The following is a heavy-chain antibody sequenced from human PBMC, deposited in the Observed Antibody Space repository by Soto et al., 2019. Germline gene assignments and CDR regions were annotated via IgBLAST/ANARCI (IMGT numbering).Heavy chain of an antibody. J-gene: IGHJ5*02. D-gene: IGHD2-21*02. CDR3: AKEDNDYNWFDP. Sequence: GGSLSLSCTSSGFTFGDCAMHWFRQAPGNCLEWVSGISWNSGSIGYAYSVKGLFTISRDNAKNSLYLQMNSLRAEDTALYYCAKEDNDYNWFDPWGQGTLVTVSS. V-gene: IGHV3-9*01. CDR1: GFTFGDCA. CDR2: ISWNSGSI.